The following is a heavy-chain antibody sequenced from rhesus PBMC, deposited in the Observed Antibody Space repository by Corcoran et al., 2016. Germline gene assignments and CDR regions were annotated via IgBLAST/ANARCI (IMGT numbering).Heavy chain of an antibody. Sequence: QVQLQESGPELVKPSETLSLTCAVSGGSLRRSTWADLFRQPPGKGLEGIGRISGSGGSTSYKPSLKSRVTISTDTSKNQVSLKLSSVTAADTAVYYCARKTSYIYYFDYWGQGVLVTVSS. V-gene: IGHV4-92*01. D-gene: IGHD1-44*02. CDR3: ARKTSYIYYFDY. CDR2: ISGSGGST. CDR1: GGSLRRSTW. J-gene: IGHJ4*01.